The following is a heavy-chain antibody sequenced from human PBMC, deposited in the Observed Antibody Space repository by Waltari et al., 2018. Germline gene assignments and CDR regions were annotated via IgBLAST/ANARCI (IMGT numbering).Heavy chain of an antibody. Sequence: EVQLVETGGGLIQPGGSLRLSCAASGFTVSSNYISWVRQAPGKGLEWVSVIYSGGSTYYADSVKGRFTISRDNSKNTLYLQMNSLRAEDTAVYYCARQGELTTVTTWYFDYWGQGTLVTVSS. V-gene: IGHV3-53*02. D-gene: IGHD4-17*01. CDR2: IYSGGST. J-gene: IGHJ4*02. CDR1: GFTVSSNY. CDR3: ARQGELTTVTTWYFDY.